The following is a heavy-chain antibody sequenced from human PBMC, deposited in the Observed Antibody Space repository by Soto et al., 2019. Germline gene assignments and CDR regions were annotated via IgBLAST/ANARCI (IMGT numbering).Heavy chain of an antibody. CDR3: AKLTSDYLTSLVD. D-gene: IGHD5-12*01. V-gene: IGHV3-23*01. J-gene: IGHJ4*02. Sequence: PGGSLRLSCAASGFTFDAYAMAWVRQAPGKGLEWVSAIGSSGGNKYYGDSVKGRFTISRDNSRDTVDLQMSSLSAEDTAVYFCAKLTSDYLTSLVDWGQGALDTVSS. CDR2: IGSSGGNK. CDR1: GFTFDAYA.